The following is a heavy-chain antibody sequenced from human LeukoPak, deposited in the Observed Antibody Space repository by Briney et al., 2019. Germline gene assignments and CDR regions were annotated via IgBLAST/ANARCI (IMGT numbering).Heavy chain of an antibody. Sequence: GGSLRLSCAASGFTFSSYWMHWVRQAPGKGLVWVSRINSDGSSTSYADSVKGRFTISRDNAKNTLYLQMNSLRAEDTAVYYCARAQYSSSWYISEAFDIWGQGTMVTVSS. V-gene: IGHV3-74*01. J-gene: IGHJ3*02. D-gene: IGHD6-13*01. CDR1: GFTFSSYW. CDR2: INSDGSST. CDR3: ARAQYSSSWYISEAFDI.